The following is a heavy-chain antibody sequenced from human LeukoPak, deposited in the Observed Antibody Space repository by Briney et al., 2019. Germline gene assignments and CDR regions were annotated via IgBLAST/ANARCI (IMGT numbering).Heavy chain of an antibody. J-gene: IGHJ4*02. D-gene: IGHD3-3*01. V-gene: IGHV1-69*05. Sequence: GASVKVSCKASGGTFSSYAISWVRQAPGQGLEWMGGIIPIFGTANYAQKFQGRVTMTRDTSTSTVYMELSSLRSEDTAVYYCARDYENFDYWGQGTLVTVSS. CDR2: IIPIFGTA. CDR1: GGTFSSYA. CDR3: ARDYENFDY.